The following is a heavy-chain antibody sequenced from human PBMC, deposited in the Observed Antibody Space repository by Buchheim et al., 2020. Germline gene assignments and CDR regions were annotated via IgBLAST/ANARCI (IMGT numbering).Heavy chain of an antibody. CDR2: ISRSGTTT. V-gene: IGHV3-48*02. CDR3: ARSHYCNRTPCHLGDAFLYYYYYIDV. D-gene: IGHD2/OR15-2a*01. Sequence: EVQLEESGGGLVQPGGSLRLSCEVSGFTFSIYSMNWVRQAPGKGLEWISYISRSGTTTYLADSVKGRFIISSDNAKSSLYLQMNSLRDEDTALYYCARSHYCNRTPCHLGDAFLYYYYYIDVWGKGTT. CDR1: GFTFSIYS. J-gene: IGHJ6*03.